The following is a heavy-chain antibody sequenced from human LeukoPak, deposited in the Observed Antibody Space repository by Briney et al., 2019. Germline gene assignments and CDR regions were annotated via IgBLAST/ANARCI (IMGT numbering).Heavy chain of an antibody. V-gene: IGHV1-2*02. CDR3: ARDRCSSTSCYTIFDY. D-gene: IGHD2-2*02. CDR1: GYTFTSYY. Sequence: GASVKVSCKASGYTFTSYYMHWVRQAPGQGLEWMGWINPNSGGTNYAQKFQGRVTMTRDTSISTAYMELSRLRSDDTAVYYCARDRCSSTSCYTIFDYWGQGTLVTVSS. CDR2: INPNSGGT. J-gene: IGHJ4*02.